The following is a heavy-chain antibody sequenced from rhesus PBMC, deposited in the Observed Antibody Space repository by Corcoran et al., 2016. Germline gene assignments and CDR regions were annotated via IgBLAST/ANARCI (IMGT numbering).Heavy chain of an antibody. J-gene: IGHJ4*01. Sequence: QLQLQESGPGLVKPSETLSVTCAVSGGSISSSYWSWIRQAPGKGLEWIGYIYGSGSSTNYNPSLKSRVALSVDPSKNQLSLELSSVTTADTAVYYCARRRLDIDYWGQGVLVTVSS. CDR3: ARRRLDIDY. CDR1: GGSISSSY. V-gene: IGHV4-169*01. CDR2: IYGSGSST. D-gene: IGHD5-24*01.